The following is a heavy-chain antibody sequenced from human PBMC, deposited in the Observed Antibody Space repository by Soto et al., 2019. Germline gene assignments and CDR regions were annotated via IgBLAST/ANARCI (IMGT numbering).Heavy chain of an antibody. J-gene: IGHJ4*02. CDR2: IYYSGST. D-gene: IGHD3-10*01. V-gene: IGHV4-31*03. CDR1: GGSISSGGYY. CDR3: AGGSPITIVRGAIAPPDY. Sequence: QVQLQESGPGLVKPSQTLSLTCTVSGGSISSGGYYWSWIRQHPGKGLEWIGYIYYSGSTYYNPSLKSRVTLSVDTSKNQFSMKLSSVTAADTAVYYCAGGSPITIVRGAIAPPDYWGQGTLVTVSS.